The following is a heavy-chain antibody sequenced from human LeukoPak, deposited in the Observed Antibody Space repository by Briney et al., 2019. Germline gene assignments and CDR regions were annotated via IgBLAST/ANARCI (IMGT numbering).Heavy chain of an antibody. J-gene: IGHJ3*02. CDR1: GXSISSCY. Sequence: PSETLSLTCTVSGXSISSCYWSWIRQPPGKGLEWIGYIYYSGGTNYNPSLKSRVTISVDTSKNQFSLKLSSVTAADTAVYYCARTMVRGVDAFDIWGQGTMVTVSS. CDR3: ARTMVRGVDAFDI. CDR2: IYYSGGT. V-gene: IGHV4-59*01. D-gene: IGHD3-10*01.